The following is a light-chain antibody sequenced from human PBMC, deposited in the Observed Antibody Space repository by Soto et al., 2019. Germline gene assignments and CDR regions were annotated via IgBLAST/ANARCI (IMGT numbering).Light chain of an antibody. J-gene: IGKJ4*01. Sequence: EFVIPQSPATLSFSPGARATLSCRASQSVSSNLGWYQQKPGQAPRLLIYGASSRATGIPDRFSGSGSGTDFTLTISRLEPEDFAMYYCQQYGYLVTFGGGTKVDVK. CDR3: QQYGYLVT. CDR1: QSVSSN. CDR2: GAS. V-gene: IGKV3-20*01.